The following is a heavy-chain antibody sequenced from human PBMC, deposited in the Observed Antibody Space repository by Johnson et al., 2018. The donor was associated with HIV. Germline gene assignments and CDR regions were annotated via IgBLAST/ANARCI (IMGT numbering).Heavy chain of an antibody. D-gene: IGHD1-1*01. CDR2: ISSSGSTI. CDR3: ARDRPPWMGEDAFDI. V-gene: IGHV3-11*04. Sequence: QVQLVESGGGLVQPGGSLRLSCAASGFTFSDYYMSWIRQAPGKGLEWVSYISSSGSTIYYADSVKGRFTISRENAKNSLYLTRNSLRAEDTAVYYCARDRPPWMGEDAFDIWGQGTMVTVSS. J-gene: IGHJ3*02. CDR1: GFTFSDYY.